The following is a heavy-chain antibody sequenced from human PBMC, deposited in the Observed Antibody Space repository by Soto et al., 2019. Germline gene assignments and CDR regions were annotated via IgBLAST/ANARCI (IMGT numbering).Heavy chain of an antibody. D-gene: IGHD6-13*01. CDR2: IYYSGST. V-gene: IGHV4-31*03. CDR1: GGSICSGGYY. CDR3: ARAQEQLEPYYFDY. J-gene: IGHJ4*02. Sequence: LSLTCTVSGGSICSGGYYWSWIRQHPGKGLEWIGYIYYSGSTYYNPSLKSRVTISVDTSKNQFSLKLSSVTAADTAVYYCARAQEQLEPYYFDYWGQGTLVTVSS.